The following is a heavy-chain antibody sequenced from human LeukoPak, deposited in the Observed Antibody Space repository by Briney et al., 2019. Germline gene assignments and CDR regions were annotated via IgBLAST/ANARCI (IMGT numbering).Heavy chain of an antibody. CDR1: GFTFSSYV. V-gene: IGHV3-23*01. CDR3: AKAPAPYYYYYGMDV. CDR2: ISDNGVTR. Sequence: GGSLRLSCAASGFTFSSYVMNWVRQAPGKGLEWVSSISDNGVTRYYADSVEGRFTISRDNSDNTVYLQMNSLRAEDTAIYYCAKAPAPYYYYYGMDVWGQGTAVTVSS. J-gene: IGHJ6*02.